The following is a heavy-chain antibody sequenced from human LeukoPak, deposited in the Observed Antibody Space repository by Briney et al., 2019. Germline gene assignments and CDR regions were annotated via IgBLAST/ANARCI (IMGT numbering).Heavy chain of an antibody. D-gene: IGHD3-22*01. CDR1: GFTFSSNA. Sequence: PGGSLRLSCAASGFTFSSNAMHWVRQAPGKGLEWVAVISYDGSNKYYADSVKDRFTISRDNSKNTLYLQMNSLRAEDTAVYYCARDPERITMIVVVINFDYWGQGTLVTVSS. J-gene: IGHJ4*02. CDR2: ISYDGSNK. V-gene: IGHV3-30*01. CDR3: ARDPERITMIVVVINFDY.